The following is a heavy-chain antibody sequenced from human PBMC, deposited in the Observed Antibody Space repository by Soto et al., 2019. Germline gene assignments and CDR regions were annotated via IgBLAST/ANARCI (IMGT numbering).Heavy chain of an antibody. CDR3: VRVGGYYGDYPNFDY. D-gene: IGHD4-17*01. CDR2: IYYSGST. Sequence: SETLSLTCTVSGGSISPYYWSWIRQPPGKGLEWIGYIYYSGSTKYSPSLKSRVTISVDTSKNQFSLRLSSVTAADTAVYYCVRVGGYYGDYPNFDYWGQGTLVTVSS. V-gene: IGHV4-59*01. J-gene: IGHJ4*02. CDR1: GGSISPYY.